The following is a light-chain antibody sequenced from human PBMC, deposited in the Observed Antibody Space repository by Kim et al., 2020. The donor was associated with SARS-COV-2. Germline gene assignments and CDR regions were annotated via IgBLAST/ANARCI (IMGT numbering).Light chain of an antibody. CDR1: QCISSY. J-gene: IGKJ1*01. CDR2: AAS. CDR3: QQYYSYPWT. Sequence: ASTGDRLTITCRASQCISSYLAWYQQTPGKAHKLLIYAASTLQSGVPSRFSGSGSGTDFTLTISCLQSEDFATYYCQQYYSYPWTFGQGTKVDIK. V-gene: IGKV1-8*01.